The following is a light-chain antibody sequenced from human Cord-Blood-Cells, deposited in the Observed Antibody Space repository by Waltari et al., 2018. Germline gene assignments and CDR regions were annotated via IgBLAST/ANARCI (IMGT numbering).Light chain of an antibody. CDR1: QSLLHSNGYNY. Sequence: DIVMTQSPLSLPVTPGEPASISCRSSQSLLHSNGYNYLDWYLQKPGQSPQLLIYLGSNRASGVPDRFSDSGSGTDFTLKISRVEAEDVGVYYCMQALQTRYTFGQGTKLEIK. J-gene: IGKJ2*01. CDR3: MQALQTRYT. V-gene: IGKV2-28*01. CDR2: LGS.